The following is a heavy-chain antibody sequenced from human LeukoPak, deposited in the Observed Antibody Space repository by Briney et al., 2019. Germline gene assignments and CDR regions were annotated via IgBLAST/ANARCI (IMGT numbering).Heavy chain of an antibody. D-gene: IGHD2/OR15-2a*01. CDR3: ARVLSVSYCDS. CDR1: GFTVSSNY. Sequence: PGGSLRLSCAASGFTVSSNYMSWVRQAPGKGLEWVSVIYSGGTTYYADSVKGRFTISRDNSKNTLYLQTNSLRGEDTAVYYCARVLSVSYCDSWGQGTLVTVSS. J-gene: IGHJ4*02. CDR2: IYSGGTT. V-gene: IGHV3-53*01.